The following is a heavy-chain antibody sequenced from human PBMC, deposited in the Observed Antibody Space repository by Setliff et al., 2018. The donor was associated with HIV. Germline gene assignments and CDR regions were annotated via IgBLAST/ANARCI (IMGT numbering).Heavy chain of an antibody. J-gene: IGHJ4*02. Sequence: PGGSLRLSCAASGFTFTDYTMNWVRQAPGKGLEWVSSITSGSTYVNYADSVKGRFSISRDNSKNSLYLQMISLRAEDTALYYCARSPYGDYGLDYWGQGTLVTVS. V-gene: IGHV3-21*01. CDR3: ARSPYGDYGLDY. CDR1: GFTFTDYT. CDR2: ITSGSTYV. D-gene: IGHD4-17*01.